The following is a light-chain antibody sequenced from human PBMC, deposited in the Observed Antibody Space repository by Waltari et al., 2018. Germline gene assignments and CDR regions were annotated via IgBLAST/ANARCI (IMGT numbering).Light chain of an antibody. CDR3: QRYVRLPAT. CDR1: QSLSRT. CDR2: GTS. V-gene: IGKV3-20*01. Sequence: EIVLTQSPGTLYLSSGERAILSCRTSQSLSRTLAWYQQKPGQAPRLLIYGTSSRASGIPDKFSGSGSGTDFSLTINRLEPEDFAVYFCQRYVRLPATFGQGTKVEI. J-gene: IGKJ1*01.